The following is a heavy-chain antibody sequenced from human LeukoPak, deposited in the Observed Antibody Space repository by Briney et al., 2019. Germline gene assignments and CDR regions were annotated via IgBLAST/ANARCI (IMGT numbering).Heavy chain of an antibody. CDR1: GGSIGGFY. CDR3: AREYGDLDY. Sequence: SETLSLTCIVSGGSIGGFYWSWIRQPAGKGLEWIGRIYPSGGTNYNPSLKSRVTMSTDTSKNQFSLKLRSVTAADTAVYYCAREYGDLDYWGQGTLVTVSS. D-gene: IGHD4-17*01. CDR2: IYPSGGT. V-gene: IGHV4-4*07. J-gene: IGHJ4*02.